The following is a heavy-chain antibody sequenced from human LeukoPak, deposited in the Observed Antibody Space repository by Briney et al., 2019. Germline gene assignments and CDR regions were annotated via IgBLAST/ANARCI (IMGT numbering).Heavy chain of an antibody. V-gene: IGHV4-30-2*01. D-gene: IGHD3-22*01. CDR1: GGSISSGGYS. Sequence: SETLSLTCAVSGGSISSGGYSWSWIRQPPGKGLEWIGYIYHSGSTYYNPSLKSRVTISVDRSKNQFSLKLSSVTAADTAVYYCARGTYYYDSSGYYFDYWGQGTLVTVSS. CDR2: IYHSGST. J-gene: IGHJ4*02. CDR3: ARGTYYYDSSGYYFDY.